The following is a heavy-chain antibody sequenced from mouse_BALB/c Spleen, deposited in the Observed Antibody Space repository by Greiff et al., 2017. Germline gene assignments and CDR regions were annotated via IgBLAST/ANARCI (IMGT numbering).Heavy chain of an antibody. D-gene: IGHD1-1*01. CDR3: ARTHYYGSSYFDV. CDR2: ISYSGST. J-gene: IGHJ1*01. CDR1: GDSITSGY. V-gene: IGHV3-8*02. Sequence: EVQRVESGPSLVKPSQTLSLTCSVTGDSITSGYWNWIRKFPGNKLEYMGYISYSGSTYYNPSLKSRISITRDTSKNQYYLQLNSVTTEDTATYYCARTHYYGSSYFDVWGAGTTVTVSS.